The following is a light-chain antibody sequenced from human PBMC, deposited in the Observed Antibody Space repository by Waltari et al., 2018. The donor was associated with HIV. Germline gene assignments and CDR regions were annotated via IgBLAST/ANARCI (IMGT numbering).Light chain of an antibody. CDR2: EGS. CDR3: CSYAGSSTWV. V-gene: IGLV2-23*01. Sequence: QSALTQPASVSGSPGQSITISCTGTSSDVGSYNLVSWYQQHPGTAPKLMIYEGSKRPSGVSKRFSGSKSGKTASLTSSGLQAEDEADYCCCSYAGSSTWVFGGGTKLTVL. CDR1: SSDVGSYNL. J-gene: IGLJ3*02.